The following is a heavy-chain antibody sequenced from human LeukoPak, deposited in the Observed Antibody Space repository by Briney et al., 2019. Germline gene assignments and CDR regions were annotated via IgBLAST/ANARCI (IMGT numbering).Heavy chain of an antibody. CDR1: GFTFSSYG. J-gene: IGHJ1*01. D-gene: IGHD6-13*01. CDR2: ISYDGSNK. V-gene: IGHV3-30*18. CDR3: AKDQVAAAGKKEYFQH. Sequence: PGGSLRLSCAASGFTFSSYGMHWVRQAPGKGLEWVAVISYDGSNKYYADSVKGRFTISRDNSKNTLYLQMNSLRAEDTAVYYCAKDQVAAAGKKEYFQHWGQGTLVTVSS.